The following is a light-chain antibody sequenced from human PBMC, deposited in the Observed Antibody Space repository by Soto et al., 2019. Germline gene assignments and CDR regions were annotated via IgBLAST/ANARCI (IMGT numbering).Light chain of an antibody. J-gene: IGKJ1*01. Sequence: DIQITQSPSSLSASVGDRVTITCRASQSISSYLAWYKQKPGTVPNLLSKAASTLQSGIPPRFSGSGSGTDFTLTISSLQPEDVETYYCQKYDSAPKTFGQGTKVDIK. CDR1: QSISSY. CDR3: QKYDSAPKT. V-gene: IGKV1-27*01. CDR2: AAS.